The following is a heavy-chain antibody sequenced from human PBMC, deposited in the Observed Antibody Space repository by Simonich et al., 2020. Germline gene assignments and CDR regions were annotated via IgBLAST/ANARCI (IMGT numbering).Heavy chain of an antibody. V-gene: IGHV4-39*01. CDR2: IYYSGIT. Sequence: QLQLQESGPGLVKPSETLSLTCTVSGGSISSSSYYWGWIRHPPGKGLGWIGSIYYSGITYSNPSLKSRVTISVDTSKNQFSLKLSSVTAADTAVYYCARWAYSSSYFDYWGQGTLVTVSS. J-gene: IGHJ4*02. CDR1: GGSISSSSYY. D-gene: IGHD6-6*01. CDR3: ARWAYSSSYFDY.